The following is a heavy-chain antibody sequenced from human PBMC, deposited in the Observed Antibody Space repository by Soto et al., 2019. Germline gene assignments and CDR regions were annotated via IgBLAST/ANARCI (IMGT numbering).Heavy chain of an antibody. J-gene: IGHJ3*02. V-gene: IGHV4-38-2*01. CDR1: GHSISSGYY. D-gene: IGHD5-12*01. Sequence: NPSETLSLTCAVSGHSISSGYYWGWIRQPPGKGLEWIGNVHHNENTDYNPSLKSRVTISLHTSKNQFSLKVSSVTAADTAVYYCARGADIMATTGDAFDIWGQGTMVT. CDR2: VHHNENT. CDR3: ARGADIMATTGDAFDI.